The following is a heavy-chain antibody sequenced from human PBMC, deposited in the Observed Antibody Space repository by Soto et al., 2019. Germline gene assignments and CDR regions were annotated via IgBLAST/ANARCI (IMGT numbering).Heavy chain of an antibody. J-gene: IGHJ4*02. Sequence: QLQLQESGSGLVKPSQTLSLTCAVSGGSMNSGDYSWSWIRRPPGKGLVWIGYIFQSGTTYSNPSLRSRVTLSVDRSKNQFSLRLSSVTAADTAVYYCARGTAAPTLFDYWGQGALVTVSS. D-gene: IGHD6-13*01. CDR2: IFQSGTT. V-gene: IGHV4-30-2*01. CDR1: GGSMNSGDYS. CDR3: ARGTAAPTLFDY.